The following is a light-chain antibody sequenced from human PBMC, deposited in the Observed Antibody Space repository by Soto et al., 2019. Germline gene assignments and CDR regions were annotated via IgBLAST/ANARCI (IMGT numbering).Light chain of an antibody. CDR1: SSNIGSNT. J-gene: IGLJ1*01. CDR3: AAWDDSLNGYD. CDR2: SNN. V-gene: IGLV1-44*01. Sequence: VLTQPPSASGTPGQRVTISCSGSSSNIGSNTVNWYQQLPGTAPKLLIYSNNQRPSGVPDRFSGSKSGTSASLAISGLQSDDEADYYCAAWDDSLNGYDFGTGTKVTVL.